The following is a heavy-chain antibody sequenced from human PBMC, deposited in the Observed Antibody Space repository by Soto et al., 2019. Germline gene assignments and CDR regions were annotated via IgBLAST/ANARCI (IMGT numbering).Heavy chain of an antibody. D-gene: IGHD6-25*01. CDR3: ARGIGYSDSSLYFDY. J-gene: IGHJ4*02. CDR1: CDSISFGGYY. CDR2: VSYSGTT. V-gene: IGHV4-31*03. Sequence: PXLTYSVSCDSISFGGYYWNWIRQLPGKGLEWIGYVSYSGTTYYDPSLMSRLTISADTSKTQFSLNLRSVTAADTAMYYCARGIGYSDSSLYFDYWGRGTLVTVSS.